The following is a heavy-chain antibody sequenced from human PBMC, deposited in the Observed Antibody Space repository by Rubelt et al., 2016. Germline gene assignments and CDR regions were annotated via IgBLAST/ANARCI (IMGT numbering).Heavy chain of an antibody. J-gene: IGHJ5*02. V-gene: IGHV4-31*03. CDR2: IYYSGST. CDR3: ARGARVLFENWFDP. D-gene: IGHD2/OR15-2a*01. CDR1: GGSISSGGYY. Sequence: QVQLQESGPGLVKPSQTLSLTCTVSGGSISSGGYYWSWIRQHPGKGLEWIGYIYYSGSTYYNPSLKSRFTISVDTSKNQFSRKLSSVTAADTAVYYCARGARVLFENWFDPWGQGTLVTVSS.